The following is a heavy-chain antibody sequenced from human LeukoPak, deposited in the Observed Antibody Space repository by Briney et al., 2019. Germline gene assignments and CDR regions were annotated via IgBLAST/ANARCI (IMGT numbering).Heavy chain of an antibody. J-gene: IGHJ4*02. CDR1: GYTFTTYY. V-gene: IGHV1-46*01. Sequence: ASVKVSCKASGYTFTTYYLHWVRQAPGQGLEWMGIINPSGGSPNYAQKFQGRVTMTRDTSTSTVYMELRSLRSADTALFYCARGFVGGRSGELGYWGQGTLVTVSS. D-gene: IGHD3-10*01. CDR2: INPSGGSP. CDR3: ARGFVGGRSGELGY.